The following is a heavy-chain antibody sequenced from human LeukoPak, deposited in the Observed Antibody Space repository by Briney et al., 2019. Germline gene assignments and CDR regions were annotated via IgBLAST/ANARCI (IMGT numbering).Heavy chain of an antibody. Sequence: PSETLSLTCTVSGGSISSSSYYWGWIRQPPGKGLEWIGSIYYSGSTYYNPSLKSRVTISVDTSKNQFSLKLSSVTAADTAVYYCAKDIVVVPAANNWFDPWGRGTLVTVSS. CDR2: IYYSGST. D-gene: IGHD2-2*01. J-gene: IGHJ5*02. CDR3: AKDIVVVPAANNWFDP. CDR1: GGSISSSSYY. V-gene: IGHV4-39*07.